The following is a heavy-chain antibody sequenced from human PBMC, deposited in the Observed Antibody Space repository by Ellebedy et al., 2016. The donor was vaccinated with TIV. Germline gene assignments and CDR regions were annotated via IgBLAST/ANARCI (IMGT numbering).Heavy chain of an antibody. D-gene: IGHD5-24*01. V-gene: IGHV1-18*01. CDR1: GGTFSSYA. CDR2: ISAYNGNT. CDR3: AREMATIPFDY. J-gene: IGHJ4*02. Sequence: ASVKVSXXASGGTFSSYAISWVRQAPGQGLEWMGWISAYNGNTNYAQKLQGRVTMTTDTSTSTAYMELRSLRSDDTAVYYCAREMATIPFDYWGQGTLVTVSS.